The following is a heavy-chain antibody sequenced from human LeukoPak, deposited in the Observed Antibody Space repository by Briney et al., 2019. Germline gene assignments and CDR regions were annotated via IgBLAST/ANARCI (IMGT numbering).Heavy chain of an antibody. V-gene: IGHV3-30*03. D-gene: IGHD3-3*01. Sequence: GGSLRLSCAASGFTFSSYTMHWVRQAPGKGLEWVAVISYDGSNKYYADSVKGRFTISRDNSKNTLFLQMSSLRPEDTALYYCASSIFGVVLGTKLDYWGQGTLVTVSS. CDR3: ASSIFGVVLGTKLDY. CDR1: GFTFSSYT. J-gene: IGHJ4*02. CDR2: ISYDGSNK.